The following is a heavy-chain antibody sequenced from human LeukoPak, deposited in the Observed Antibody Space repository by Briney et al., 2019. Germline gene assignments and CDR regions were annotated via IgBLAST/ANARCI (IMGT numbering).Heavy chain of an antibody. V-gene: IGHV1-2*02. CDR3: ARPYYDILTGYYRTGYYFDY. D-gene: IGHD3-9*01. J-gene: IGHJ4*02. Sequence: GASVKVSCKASGYTFTGYYMHWVRQAPGQGLEWMGWINPNSGGTNYAQKFQGRVTMTRDTSISTAYMELSRLRSDDTAVYYCARPYYDILTGYYRTGYYFDYWGQGTLVTVSS. CDR1: GYTFTGYY. CDR2: INPNSGGT.